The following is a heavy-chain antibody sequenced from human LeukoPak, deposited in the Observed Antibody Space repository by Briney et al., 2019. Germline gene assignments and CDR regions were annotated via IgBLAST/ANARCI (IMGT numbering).Heavy chain of an antibody. V-gene: IGHV4-59*01. CDR1: GGSISSYY. D-gene: IGHD4-17*01. Sequence: PSETLSLTCTVSGGSISSYYWSWIRQPPGKGLEWIGCIYYSGSTNYNPSLKSRVTISVDTSKNQFSLKLSSVTAADTAVYYCAREKGYGDRSFDYWGQGTLVTVSS. CDR2: IYYSGST. J-gene: IGHJ4*02. CDR3: AREKGYGDRSFDY.